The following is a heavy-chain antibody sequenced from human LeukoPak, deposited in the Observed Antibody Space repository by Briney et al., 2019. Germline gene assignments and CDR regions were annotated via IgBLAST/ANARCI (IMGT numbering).Heavy chain of an antibody. Sequence: PSETLSLTCAVYGGSFSGYYWSWIRQPPGKGLEWIGEINHSGSTNYNPSLKSRVTISVDTSKNQFSLKLSSVIAADTAVYYCAREGPSTTSPIFDYWGQGTLVTVSS. CDR1: GGSFSGYY. V-gene: IGHV4-34*01. CDR3: AREGPSTTSPIFDY. CDR2: INHSGST. J-gene: IGHJ4*02. D-gene: IGHD4-17*01.